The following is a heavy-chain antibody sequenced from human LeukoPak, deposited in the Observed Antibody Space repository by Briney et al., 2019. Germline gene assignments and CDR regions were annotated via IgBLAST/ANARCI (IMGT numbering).Heavy chain of an antibody. CDR2: ISSSSSTI. D-gene: IGHD3-10*01. V-gene: IGHV3-48*04. J-gene: IGHJ4*02. Sequence: GGSLRLSCAASGFTFSSYSMNWVRQAPGKGLEWVSYISSSSSTIYYADSVKGRFTISRDNAKNSLYLQMNSLRAEDTAVYYCASKSLSYYGSGSFYYYWGQGTLVTVSS. CDR1: GFTFSSYS. CDR3: ASKSLSYYGSGSFYYY.